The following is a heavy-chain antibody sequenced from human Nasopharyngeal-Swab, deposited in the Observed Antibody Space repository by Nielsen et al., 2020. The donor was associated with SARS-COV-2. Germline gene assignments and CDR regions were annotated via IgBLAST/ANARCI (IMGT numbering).Heavy chain of an antibody. CDR1: GFTFGSNG. Sequence: GESLKISCVASGFTFGSNGLSWVRQAPGKGLEWVSTTSTSGATYLADSVKGRFSVFRDNSKNTLSLEMISLRAEDTAVYHCVKGGGYHYGDHHYGMDVWGQGTLVTVSS. CDR3: VKGGGYHYGDHHYGMDV. J-gene: IGHJ6*02. D-gene: IGHD3-10*01. V-gene: IGHV3-23*01. CDR2: TSTSGAT.